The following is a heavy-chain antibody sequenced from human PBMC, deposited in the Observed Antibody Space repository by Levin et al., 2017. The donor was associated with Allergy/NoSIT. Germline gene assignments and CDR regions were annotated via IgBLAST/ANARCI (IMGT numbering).Heavy chain of an antibody. CDR2: IYPGDSDT. CDR1: GYSFTSYW. J-gene: IGHJ3*02. V-gene: IGHV5-51*01. D-gene: IGHD3-10*01. CDR3: ARFGDTEGHARSDAFDI. Sequence: GASVKVSCKGSGYSFTSYWIGWVRQMPGKGLEWMGIIYPGDSDTRYSPSFQGQVTISADKSISTAYLQWSSLKASDTAMYYCARFGDTEGHARSDAFDIWGQGTMVTVSS.